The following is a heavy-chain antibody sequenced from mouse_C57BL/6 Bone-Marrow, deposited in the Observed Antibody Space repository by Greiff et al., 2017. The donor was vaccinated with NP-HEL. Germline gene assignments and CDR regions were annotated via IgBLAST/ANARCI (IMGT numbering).Heavy chain of an antibody. CDR2: IDPSDSYT. Sequence: VQLQQPGAELVMPGASVKLSCKASGYTFTSYWMHWVKQRPGQGLEWIGEIDPSDSYTNYNQKFKGKSTLTVDKSSSTAYMQLSSLTSEDSAVXYCARSSTVVASDYWGQGTTLTVSS. CDR1: GYTFTSYW. J-gene: IGHJ2*01. V-gene: IGHV1-69*01. CDR3: ARSSTVVASDY. D-gene: IGHD1-1*01.